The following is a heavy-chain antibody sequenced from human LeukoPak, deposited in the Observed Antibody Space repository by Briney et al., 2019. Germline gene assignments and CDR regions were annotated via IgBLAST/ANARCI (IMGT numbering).Heavy chain of an antibody. J-gene: IGHJ5*02. CDR3: ARLRVGATAWFDP. V-gene: IGHV4-59*01. D-gene: IGHD1-26*01. CDR1: GVSISTYY. Sequence: SETLSLTCTVSGVSISTYYWSWIRQPPGKGLEWIGYIYNSGSTDYNPSLKSRVTISVDTSKNQFSLKLSSVTAADTAVYYCARLRVGATAWFDPWGQGTLVTVSS. CDR2: IYNSGST.